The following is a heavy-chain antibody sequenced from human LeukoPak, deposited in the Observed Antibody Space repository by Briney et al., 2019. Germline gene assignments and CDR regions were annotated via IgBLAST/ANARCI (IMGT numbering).Heavy chain of an antibody. V-gene: IGHV1-8*01. CDR2: MNPNSGNT. CDR1: GYTFTSYD. CDR3: ARGVDGSYFYYYYYYYMDV. J-gene: IGHJ6*03. D-gene: IGHD1-26*01. Sequence: ASVKVSCKASGYTFTSYDINWVRQATGQGLEWMGWMNPNSGNTGYAQKFQGRVTMTRNTSISTAYMELSSLRSEDTAVYYCARGVDGSYFYYYYYYYMDVWGKGTTVTVSS.